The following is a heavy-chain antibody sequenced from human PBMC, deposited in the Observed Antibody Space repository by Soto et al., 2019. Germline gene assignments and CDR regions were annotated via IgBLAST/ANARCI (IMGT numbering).Heavy chain of an antibody. V-gene: IGHV3-66*01. CDR3: ARGAPYHDILTAPFDY. CDR2: IYSDGSA. J-gene: IGHJ4*02. CDR1: GFTFSSYG. D-gene: IGHD3-9*01. Sequence: HPGGSLRLSCAASGFTFSSYGMHWVRQAPGKGLEWVSVIYSDGSAYYPDSVKDRLTISRDNSKTTVHLQINSLRAEDTAVYYCARGAPYHDILTAPFDYWGQGTLVTVSS.